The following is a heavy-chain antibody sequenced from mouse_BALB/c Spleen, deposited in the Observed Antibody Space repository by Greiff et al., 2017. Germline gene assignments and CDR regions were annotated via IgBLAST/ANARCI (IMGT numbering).Heavy chain of an antibody. D-gene: IGHD2-10*02. CDR1: GFTFSSYG. CDR3: ARDSEYGGMDY. CDR2: INSNGGST. V-gene: IGHV5-6-3*01. J-gene: IGHJ4*01. Sequence: EVQLVESGGGLVQPGGSLKLSCAASGFTFSSYGMSWVRQTPDKRLELVATINSNGGSTYYPDSVKGRFTISRDNAKNTLYLQMSSLKSEDTAMYYCARDSEYGGMDYWGQGTSVTVAS.